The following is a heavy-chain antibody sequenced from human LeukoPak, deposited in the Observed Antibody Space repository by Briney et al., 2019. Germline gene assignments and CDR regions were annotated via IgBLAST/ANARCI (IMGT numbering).Heavy chain of an antibody. D-gene: IGHD3-16*01. J-gene: IGHJ6*03. CDR2: IKEDGSEK. Sequence: GGSLRLSCAASGFTFNNYWMGWVRQAPGKGLEWVANIKEDGSEKNYVDSVKGRFTISRDNAKNSLYLQMSSLRAADTAVYSCSRVMAASVWRSYGSYYYYYYMDVWGKGTTVTVSS. CDR3: SRVMAASVWRSYGSYYYYYYMDV. CDR1: GFTFNNYW. V-gene: IGHV3-7*01.